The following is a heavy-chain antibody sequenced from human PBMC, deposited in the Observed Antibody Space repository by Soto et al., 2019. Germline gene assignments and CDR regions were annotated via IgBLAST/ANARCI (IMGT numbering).Heavy chain of an antibody. CDR2: IYYSGST. Sequence: QLRLQESGPGLVKPSETLSLTCSVSGASIRSTSYYWGWIRQPPGKGLEWIGSIYYSGSTHYSPSLKSGMVLSIATSANMFSLNLTSVPPADPSVYSATRHAGGAAADRPLDYGGQGTLVTASS. CDR1: GASIRSTSYY. J-gene: IGHJ4*02. V-gene: IGHV4-39*01. CDR3: TRHAGGAAADRPLDY. D-gene: IGHD6-13*01.